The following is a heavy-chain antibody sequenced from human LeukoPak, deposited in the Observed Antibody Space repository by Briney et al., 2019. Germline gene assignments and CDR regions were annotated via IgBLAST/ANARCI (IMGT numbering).Heavy chain of an antibody. CDR3: ARDWEMATNDGWAGDVFDI. CDR1: GGSISSYS. J-gene: IGHJ3*02. CDR2: IYRGENT. V-gene: IGHV4-4*07. D-gene: IGHD5-24*01. Sequence: SETLSLTCTVSGGSISSYSWSWIRQPAGKGLEWIGRIYRGENTNNNPSLKSRVAMSVETSKNQLSLRLTSVTAADTAVYYCARDWEMATNDGWAGDVFDIWGQGTKVTVSS.